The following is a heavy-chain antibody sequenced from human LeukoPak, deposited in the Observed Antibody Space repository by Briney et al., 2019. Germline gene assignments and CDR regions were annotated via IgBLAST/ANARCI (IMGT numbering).Heavy chain of an antibody. Sequence: ASVKVSCKASGYTFTSYGISWVRQAPGQGLEWMGWISAYNGNTNNAQKLQGSVTMTTDTSTSTAYMELRSLRSDDTAVYYCARLGHDYIWGSYRFLSDYWGQGTLVTVSS. CDR2: ISAYNGNT. D-gene: IGHD3-16*02. V-gene: IGHV1-18*01. CDR3: ARLGHDYIWGSYRFLSDY. CDR1: GYTFTSYG. J-gene: IGHJ4*02.